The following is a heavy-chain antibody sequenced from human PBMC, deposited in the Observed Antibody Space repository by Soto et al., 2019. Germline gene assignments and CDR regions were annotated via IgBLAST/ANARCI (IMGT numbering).Heavy chain of an antibody. J-gene: IGHJ4*02. CDR2: INAGNGNT. Sequence: GASVTVSCKASVYTLTSYAIHWVRQATGQRLEWMGWINAGNGNTKYSQKFQGRVTITRDTSASTAYMELSSLRSEDTAVYYCASHSSGWYHYFDYWGQGTLVTVSS. D-gene: IGHD6-19*01. V-gene: IGHV1-3*01. CDR1: VYTLTSYA. CDR3: ASHSSGWYHYFDY.